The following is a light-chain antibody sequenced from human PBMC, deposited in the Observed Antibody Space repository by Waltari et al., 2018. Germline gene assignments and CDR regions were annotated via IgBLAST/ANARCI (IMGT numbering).Light chain of an antibody. V-gene: IGLV2-8*01. Sequence: QAALTQPPSVSGSPGPSVTTSCTGPSSYIGGYNFVSWYQHHPGKAPKLMIYDVSKRPSGVSDRFSGSKSDNTASLTISGLQAEDEADYHCSSYAGSNIYIFGVGTRLTVL. CDR3: SSYAGSNIYI. CDR2: DVS. J-gene: IGLJ1*01. CDR1: SSYIGGYNF.